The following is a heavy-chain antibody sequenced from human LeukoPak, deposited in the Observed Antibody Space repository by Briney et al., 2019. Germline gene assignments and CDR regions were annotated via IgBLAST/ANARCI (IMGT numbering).Heavy chain of an antibody. V-gene: IGHV3-53*01. J-gene: IGHJ4*02. CDR3: ATGGRSGVALEQ. Sequence: GGSLRLSCVVSGFIASSNYMSWVRQAPGKGLEWISLIYSGGTTHYADSVMGRFTISRDNSKTTLFLQMHSLKAEDTAVYYCATGGRSGVALEQWGQGTLVTVSS. D-gene: IGHD3-3*01. CDR2: IYSGGTT. CDR1: GFIASSNY.